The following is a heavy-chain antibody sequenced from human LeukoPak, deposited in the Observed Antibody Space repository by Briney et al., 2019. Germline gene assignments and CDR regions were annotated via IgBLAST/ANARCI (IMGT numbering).Heavy chain of an antibody. CDR3: AKAIAAAGRYFGS. J-gene: IGHJ4*02. V-gene: IGHV3-23*01. CDR2: NSGSGEST. Sequence: GGSLRLSCAASGFTFSSYAMRWVRQAPGSGLEWVSTNSGSGESTYYADSVKGRFTISRDSSKNTVYLQMNSLRAEDTAIYYCAKAIAAAGRYFGSWGQGTLVTVSS. CDR1: GFTFSSYA. D-gene: IGHD6-13*01.